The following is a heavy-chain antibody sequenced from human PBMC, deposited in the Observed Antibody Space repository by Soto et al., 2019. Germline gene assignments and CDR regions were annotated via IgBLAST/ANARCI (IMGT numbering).Heavy chain of an antibody. J-gene: IGHJ4*02. D-gene: IGHD2-15*01. V-gene: IGHV4-34*01. CDR2: INHSGST. Sequence: KASETLSLTCAVYGGSFSGYYWSWIRQPPGKGLEWIGEINHSGSTNYNPSLKSRVTISVDTSKNQFSLKLSSVTAADTAVYYCARDVGLRYCSGGSCYYFDYWGQGTLVTVSS. CDR1: GGSFSGYY. CDR3: ARDVGLRYCSGGSCYYFDY.